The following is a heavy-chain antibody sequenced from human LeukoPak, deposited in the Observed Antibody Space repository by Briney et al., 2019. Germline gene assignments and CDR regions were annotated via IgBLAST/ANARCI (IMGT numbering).Heavy chain of an antibody. CDR1: RGSISNADYY. CDR2: IYYSGST. D-gene: IGHD3-10*02. J-gene: IGHJ4*02. CDR3: ESSYYYVFDY. Sequence: KPSNTLSLTCTVSRGSISNADYYFSWIRQHPLKGLEWIGYIYYSGSTYYNPSLKSRVTISVDTSKNQFSLKLSSVTAADTAVYYCESSYYYVFDYWGQGTLVTVSS. V-gene: IGHV4-31*03.